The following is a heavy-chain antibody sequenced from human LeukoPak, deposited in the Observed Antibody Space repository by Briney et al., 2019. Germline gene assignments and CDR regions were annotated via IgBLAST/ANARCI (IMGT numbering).Heavy chain of an antibody. CDR2: IIPIFNTA. Sequence: SVKVSCKASGYTFTGYYMNWVRQAPGQGLEWMGGIIPIFNTANYAQKFQGRVTITADESTSTAYMELSSLRSEDTAVYYCARDRTGYSYGLGVPDAFDIWGQGTMVTVSS. J-gene: IGHJ3*02. CDR1: GYTFTGYY. CDR3: ARDRTGYSYGLGVPDAFDI. D-gene: IGHD5-18*01. V-gene: IGHV1-69*13.